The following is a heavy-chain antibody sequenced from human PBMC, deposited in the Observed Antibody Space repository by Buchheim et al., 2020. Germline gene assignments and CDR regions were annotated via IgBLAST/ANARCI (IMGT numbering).Heavy chain of an antibody. J-gene: IGHJ4*02. CDR1: GFTFSRYS. CDR3: ARIVGDFGY. Sequence: EVQLVESGGGLVKPGGSLRLSCAASGFTFSRYSMSWVRQAPGKGLEWVSSISSSGTIYYADSLKGRFSISSDNAQNSLYLQMNSLRAEDTAMYYCARIVGDFGYWGQGTL. V-gene: IGHV3-21*01. D-gene: IGHD3-22*01. CDR2: ISSSGTI.